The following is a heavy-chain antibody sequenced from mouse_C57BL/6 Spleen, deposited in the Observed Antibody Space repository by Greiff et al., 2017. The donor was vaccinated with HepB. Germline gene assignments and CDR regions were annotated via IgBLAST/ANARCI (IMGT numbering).Heavy chain of an antibody. D-gene: IGHD1-1*01. J-gene: IGHJ4*01. CDR3: ARDYYGSSYYYAMDY. CDR2: IDPEDGDT. V-gene: IGHV14-2*01. CDR1: GFNIKDYY. Sequence: EVQLQQSGAELVKPGASVKLSCTASGFNIKDYYMHWVKQRTEQGLEWIGRIDPEDGDTKYAPKFQGKATITADTSSNTAYLQLSSLTSEDTAVYYCARDYYGSSYYYAMDYWGQGTSVTVSS.